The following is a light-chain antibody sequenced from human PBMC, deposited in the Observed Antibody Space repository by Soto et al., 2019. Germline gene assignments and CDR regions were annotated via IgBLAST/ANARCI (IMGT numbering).Light chain of an antibody. J-gene: IGKJ4*01. CDR1: QSVSSSY. V-gene: IGKV3-20*01. CDR2: GAS. CDR3: QQYGSSPTT. Sequence: EIVLTQSPGTLSLSPGERATLSCRASQSVSSSYLAWYRQKPGQAPRLLIYGASSRATGIPDRFSGSGSGTDFALTISRLEPEDFAVYYCQQYGSSPTTFGGGTKVDIK.